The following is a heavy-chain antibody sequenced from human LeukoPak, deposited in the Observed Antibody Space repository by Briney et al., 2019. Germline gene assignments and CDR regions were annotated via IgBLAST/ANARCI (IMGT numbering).Heavy chain of an antibody. CDR3: ARDPIVVVITSGGNAFDI. V-gene: IGHV4-34*01. CDR1: GGSFSGYY. J-gene: IGHJ3*02. Sequence: SETLSLTCAVYGGSFSGYYWSWIRQPPGKGLEWIGEINHSGSTNYNPSLKSRVTISVDTSKNQFSLKLSSVTAADTAVYYCARDPIVVVITSGGNAFDIWGQGTMVTVSS. D-gene: IGHD3-22*01. CDR2: INHSGST.